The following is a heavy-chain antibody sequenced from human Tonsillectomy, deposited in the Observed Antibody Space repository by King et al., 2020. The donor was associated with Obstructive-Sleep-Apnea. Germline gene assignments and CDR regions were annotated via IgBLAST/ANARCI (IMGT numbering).Heavy chain of an antibody. D-gene: IGHD3-10*01. CDR1: GFTFSNTW. V-gene: IGHV3-15*01. Sequence: VQLVESGGGLVKPGESLRLSCAASGFTFSNTWMSWVRQAPGKGLEWVGRIKSQTDGGTTDNSAPVQGRFTSSRDDSKNTLFLQMNSLKTEDTAVYFCTTGLWFGESNFDYWGQGTLVTVSS. J-gene: IGHJ4*02. CDR3: TTGLWFGESNFDY. CDR2: IKSQTDGGTT.